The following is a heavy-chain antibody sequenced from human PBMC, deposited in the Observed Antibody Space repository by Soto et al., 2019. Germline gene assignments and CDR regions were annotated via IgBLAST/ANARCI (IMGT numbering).Heavy chain of an antibody. D-gene: IGHD2-15*01. Sequence: QVQLQQWGARLLKPSETLSLTCAVYGGSFSGYYWRWMRQPPGKGLEWIGEINHSGSSNYNTSRVTMSVDSSKSQFSLKVHSVTAADTAVYYCARLNVEGSPRVDYWGQGILVTVSS. V-gene: IGHV4-34*01. J-gene: IGHJ4*02. CDR3: ARLNVEGSPRVDY. CDR2: INHSGSS. CDR1: GGSFSGYY.